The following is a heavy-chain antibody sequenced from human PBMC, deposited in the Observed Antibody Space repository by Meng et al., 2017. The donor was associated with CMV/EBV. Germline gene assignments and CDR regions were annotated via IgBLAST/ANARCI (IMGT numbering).Heavy chain of an antibody. V-gene: IGHV4-31*03. J-gene: IGHJ4*02. CDR1: HGSINSIGNY. D-gene: IGHD3-16*01. CDR2: ISYSGDT. Sequence: TCIVSHGSINSIGNYWTWIRQYPGKGLEWLGFISYSGDTYYNPSLKSRLIISLDLSQNHFSLNLSSVTAADTALYYCARGPGGYYFDYWGQGTLVTVSS. CDR3: ARGPGGYYFDY.